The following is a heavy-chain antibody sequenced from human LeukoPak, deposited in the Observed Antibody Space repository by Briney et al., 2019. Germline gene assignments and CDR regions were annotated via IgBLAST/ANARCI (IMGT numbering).Heavy chain of an antibody. J-gene: IGHJ4*02. V-gene: IGHV3-9*01. D-gene: IGHD3-9*01. CDR1: GFTFDDYA. CDR2: ISWNSGTI. Sequence: PGGSLRLSCAASGFTFDDYAMHWVRQAPGKGLEWVSGISWNSGTIGYADSVKGRFTISRDNGKKSLFLQMNSLRAEDTALYYCSKDTRDILTGYYNTAFDYWGQGTQVTVSS. CDR3: SKDTRDILTGYYNTAFDY.